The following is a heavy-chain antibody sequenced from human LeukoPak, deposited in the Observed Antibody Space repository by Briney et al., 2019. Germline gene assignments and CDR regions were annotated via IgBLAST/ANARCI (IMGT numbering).Heavy chain of an antibody. V-gene: IGHV3-30-3*01. CDR1: GFTFSSYA. CDR2: ISYDGSNK. J-gene: IGHJ4*02. Sequence: PGGSLRLSCAASGFTFSSYAMHWVRQAPGKGLEWVAVISYDGSNKYYADSVKGRFTIPRDNSKNTLYLQMNSLRAEDTAVYYCARDVLAAAGNLVYWGQGTLVTVSS. CDR3: ARDVLAAAGNLVY. D-gene: IGHD6-13*01.